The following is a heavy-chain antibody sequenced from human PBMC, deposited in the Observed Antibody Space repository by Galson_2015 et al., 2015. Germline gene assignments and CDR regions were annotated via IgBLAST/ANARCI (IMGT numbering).Heavy chain of an antibody. Sequence: SLRLSCAASGFTFSSYAMHWVRQAPGKGLEWVAVISYDGSNKYYADSVKGRFTISRDNSKNTLYLQMNSLRAEDTAVYYCARSPPIHGFYCSMDVWGKGTTVTVSS. CDR2: ISYDGSNK. D-gene: IGHD6-25*01. CDR3: ARSPPIHGFYCSMDV. J-gene: IGHJ6*03. V-gene: IGHV3-30-3*01. CDR1: GFTFSSYA.